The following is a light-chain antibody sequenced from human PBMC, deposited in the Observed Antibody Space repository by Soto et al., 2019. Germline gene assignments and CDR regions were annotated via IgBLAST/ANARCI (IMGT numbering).Light chain of an antibody. J-gene: IGLJ1*01. CDR1: SNDVGGYDY. Sequence: QSALTQPASVSGSPGLSITISCSGTSNDVGGYDYVSWYRQHPDRAPRLLIYDVNKRPPGVPDRFSASKSGNTASLTISGLQAEDEADYFCCSYAGAYRYVFGSGTKLTVL. CDR2: DVN. V-gene: IGLV2-11*01. CDR3: CSYAGAYRYV.